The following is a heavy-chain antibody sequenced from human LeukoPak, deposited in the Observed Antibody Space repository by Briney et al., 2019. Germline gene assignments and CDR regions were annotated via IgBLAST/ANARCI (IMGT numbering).Heavy chain of an antibody. CDR1: GFTFSSYG. Sequence: GRSLRLSRAASGFTFSSYGMHWVRQAPGKGLEWVAVISYDGSNKYYADSVKGRFTISRDNSKNTLYLQMNSLRAEDTAVYYCASGSYFDFWGQGTLVTVSS. D-gene: IGHD3-10*01. CDR2: ISYDGSNK. CDR3: ASGSYFDF. V-gene: IGHV3-30*03. J-gene: IGHJ4*02.